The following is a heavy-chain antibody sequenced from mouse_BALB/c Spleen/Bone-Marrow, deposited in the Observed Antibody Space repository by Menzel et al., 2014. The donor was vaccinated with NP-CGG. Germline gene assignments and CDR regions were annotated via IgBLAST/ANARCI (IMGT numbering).Heavy chain of an antibody. D-gene: IGHD1-2*01. V-gene: IGHV1-14*01. CDR2: INPYNDGT. J-gene: IGHJ4*01. Sequence: EVQLQQSGPELVKPGASVKMSCKASGYTFTSYVMHWVKQKPGQGLVWIGYINPYNDGTKYNEKFKGKATLTSDKSSSTAYMVLSSLTSEDSAVYYCAGGGYYGYYAMDYWGQGTPVTVSS. CDR3: AGGGYYGYYAMDY. CDR1: GYTFTSYV.